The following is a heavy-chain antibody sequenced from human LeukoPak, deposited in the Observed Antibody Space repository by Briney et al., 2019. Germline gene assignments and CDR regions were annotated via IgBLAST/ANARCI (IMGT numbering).Heavy chain of an antibody. CDR1: GYTFTGYY. D-gene: IGHD2-2*02. V-gene: IGHV1-2*02. CDR2: INPNSGGT. J-gene: IGHJ4*02. Sequence: GASVKVSCKASGYTFTGYYMHWVRQAPGQGLEWMGWINPNSGGTNYAQKFQGRVTMTRDTSISTAYMELSRPRSDDTAVYYCAREIVVVPAAIRRNYFDYWGQGTLVTVSS. CDR3: AREIVVVPAAIRRNYFDY.